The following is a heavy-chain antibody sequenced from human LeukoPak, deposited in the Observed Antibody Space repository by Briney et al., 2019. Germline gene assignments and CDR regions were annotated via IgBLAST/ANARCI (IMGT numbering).Heavy chain of an antibody. Sequence: GESLKISCKGSGYSFTSYWIGWVRQAPGQGLEWMGWISAYNGNTNYAQKLQGRVTMTTDTSTSTAYMELRSLRSDDTAVYYCARDLLFSPARSYWDYWGQGTLVTVSS. V-gene: IGHV1-18*04. D-gene: IGHD3-3*01. J-gene: IGHJ4*02. CDR1: GYSFTSYW. CDR2: ISAYNGNT. CDR3: ARDLLFSPARSYWDY.